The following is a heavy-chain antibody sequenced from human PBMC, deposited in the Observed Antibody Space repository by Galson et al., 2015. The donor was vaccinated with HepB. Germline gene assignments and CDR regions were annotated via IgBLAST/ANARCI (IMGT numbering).Heavy chain of an antibody. V-gene: IGHV1-46*03. J-gene: IGHJ6*02. CDR2: INPSGGST. D-gene: IGHD5-18*01. CDR1: GYTFTSYY. CDR3: SSGEGYSSGEYGDYYYYYGMDV. Sequence: SVKVSCKASGYTFTSYYVHWVRQAPRQGLEWMGIINPSGGSTIYAQKFQGRVTMTRDTSTSTVYMELNSLSSEDTAVYYCSSGEGYSSGEYGDYYYYYGMDVWGQGTTVTVSS.